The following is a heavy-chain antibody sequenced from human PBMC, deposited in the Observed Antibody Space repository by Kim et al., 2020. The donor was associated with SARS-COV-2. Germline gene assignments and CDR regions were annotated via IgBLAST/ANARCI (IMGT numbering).Heavy chain of an antibody. Sequence: GGSLRLSCAASGITFSSYGMHWVRQAPGKGLEWVAVISYDGSNKNYADSVKGRFTISRDNSKNTLYLQMNSLRDEDTAVYYCAKDLKMGHGSGWYDDYYG. V-gene: IGHV3-30*18. CDR2: ISYDGSNK. J-gene: IGHJ6*01. CDR1: GITFSSYG. CDR3: AKDLKMGHGSGWYDDYYG. D-gene: IGHD6-19*01.